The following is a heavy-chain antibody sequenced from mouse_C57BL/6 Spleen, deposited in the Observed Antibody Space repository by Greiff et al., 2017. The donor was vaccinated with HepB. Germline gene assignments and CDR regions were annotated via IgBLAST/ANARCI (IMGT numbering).Heavy chain of an antibody. CDR3: AKSTWYFDV. CDR2: INPSTGGT. J-gene: IGHJ1*03. Sequence: EVKLQESGPELVKPGASVKISCKASGYSFTGYYMNWVKQSPEKSLEWIGEINPSTGGTTYNQKFKAKATLTVDKSPSTAYMQLKSLTSEDSAVYYCAKSTWYFDVWGTGTTVTVSS. CDR1: GYSFTGYY. D-gene: IGHD5-1*01. V-gene: IGHV1-42*01.